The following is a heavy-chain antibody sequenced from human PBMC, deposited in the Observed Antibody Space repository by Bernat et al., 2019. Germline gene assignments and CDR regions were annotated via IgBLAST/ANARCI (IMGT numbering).Heavy chain of an antibody. CDR2: INPNSGGT. CDR3: ARGNHNAVWASYLYYYYGMDV. V-gene: IGHV1-2*02. J-gene: IGHJ6*02. D-gene: IGHD3-16*02. CDR1: GYTFTGYY. Sequence: QVQLVQSGAEVKKPGASVKVSCKASGYTFTGYYMHWVRQAPGQGLEWMGWINPNSGGTNYAQKFQGRVTMTRDTSISTAYMELSRLRSDDPAVYYCARGNHNAVWASYLYYYYGMDVWGQGTTVTVSS.